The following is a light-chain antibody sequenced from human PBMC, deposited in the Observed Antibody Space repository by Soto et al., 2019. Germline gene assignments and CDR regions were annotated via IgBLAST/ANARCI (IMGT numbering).Light chain of an antibody. Sequence: DIPMTQSPSSLSASVRDRVTITCRASQGISNYLAWYQQKPGKVPKLLIYAASTLQSGVPSRFSGSGSGTDFTLTISSLQPEDVATYYCQKYDSAPWTFDQGTKVEIK. CDR3: QKYDSAPWT. V-gene: IGKV1-27*01. CDR2: AAS. CDR1: QGISNY. J-gene: IGKJ1*01.